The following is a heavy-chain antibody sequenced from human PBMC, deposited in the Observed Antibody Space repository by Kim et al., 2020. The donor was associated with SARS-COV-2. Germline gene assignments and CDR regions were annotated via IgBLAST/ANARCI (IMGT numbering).Heavy chain of an antibody. V-gene: IGHV3-23*01. CDR2: T. J-gene: IGHJ5*02. CDR3: AKVAVAGTFDP. D-gene: IGHD6-19*01. Sequence: TYSADSVKGRFTISRDNSKNPLYLQMNSLRAEDTAVYYCAKVAVAGTFDPWGQGTLVTVSS.